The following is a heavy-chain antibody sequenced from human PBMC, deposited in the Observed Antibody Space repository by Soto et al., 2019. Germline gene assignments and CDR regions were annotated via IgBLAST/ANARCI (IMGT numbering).Heavy chain of an antibody. Sequence: DVQLLESGGGLVQHGGSLRLSCAASGFRFSTYDMSWVRQAPGKGLEWVSVMSGSGSGTYYADSVKGRFTISRDNSKNTLYLQMNSLRAEDTAVYYCVRQAKLTTVTANVGYYDGLDVWGQGTTVTVSS. D-gene: IGHD4-4*01. V-gene: IGHV3-23*01. CDR1: GFRFSTYD. J-gene: IGHJ6*02. CDR3: VRQAKLTTVTANVGYYDGLDV. CDR2: MSGSGSGT.